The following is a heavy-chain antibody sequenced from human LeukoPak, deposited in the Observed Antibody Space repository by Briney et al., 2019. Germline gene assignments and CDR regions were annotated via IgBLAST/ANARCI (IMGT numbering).Heavy chain of an antibody. CDR2: IRSDGKTQ. D-gene: IGHD2-2*01. CDR3: ARLYATSWGFFDP. CDR1: GFTFKSYG. Sequence: GGSLRLSCAASGFTFKSYGLHWVRRAPGKGLEWVAFIRSDGKTQYYADSVKGRFTISRDNSRNTMFLQMNSLRPEDTAVYYCARLYATSWGFFDPWGRGTLVTVSS. V-gene: IGHV3-30*02. J-gene: IGHJ2*01.